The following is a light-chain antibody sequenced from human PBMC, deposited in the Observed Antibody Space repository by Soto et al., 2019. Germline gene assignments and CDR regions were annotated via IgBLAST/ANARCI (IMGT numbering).Light chain of an antibody. CDR1: QSVSSY. V-gene: IGKV3-11*01. CDR3: QHYGSSWT. CDR2: DAS. J-gene: IGKJ1*01. Sequence: EIVLTQSPATLSLSPGERATLSCRASQSVSSYLAWYQQKPGQAPRLLIYDASNRATGIPARFSGSGSGTDFTLTISSLEPEDFAVYYCQHYGSSWTFGQGTKVDIK.